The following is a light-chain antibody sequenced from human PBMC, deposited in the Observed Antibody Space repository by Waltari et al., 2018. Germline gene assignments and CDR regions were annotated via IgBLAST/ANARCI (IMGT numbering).Light chain of an antibody. CDR3: QVWDFTQGV. Sequence: SYVLNPPPSVSVAPGKTARISCGGTSLGNKTVHWYQQKPGQAPVLVIHYDSGRPSGIPERFSGSTSGNTATLTIKWVEAGDEAEYFCQVWDFTQGVFGGGTKLTVL. CDR2: YDS. CDR1: SLGNKT. V-gene: IGLV3-21*04. J-gene: IGLJ3*02.